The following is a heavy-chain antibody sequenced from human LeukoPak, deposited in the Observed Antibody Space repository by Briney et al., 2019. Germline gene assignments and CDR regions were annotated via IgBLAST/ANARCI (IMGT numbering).Heavy chain of an antibody. Sequence: GASVKVSCKASGGTFSSYAISWVRQAPGQGLEWMGRIIPIFGTANYAQKFQGRVTITTDESTSTAYMELSSLRSEDTAVYYCARAFSYYYYMDVWGEGTTVTVSS. CDR2: IIPIFGTA. J-gene: IGHJ6*03. CDR3: ARAFSYYYYMDV. CDR1: GGTFSSYA. V-gene: IGHV1-69*05.